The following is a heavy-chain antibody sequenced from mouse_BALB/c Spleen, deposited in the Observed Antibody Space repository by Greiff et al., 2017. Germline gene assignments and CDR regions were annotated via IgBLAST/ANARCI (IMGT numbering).Heavy chain of an antibody. J-gene: IGHJ3*01. V-gene: IGHV5-6-5*01. D-gene: IGHD2-4*01. Sequence: EVMLVESGGGLVKPGGSLKLSCAASGFTFSSYAMSWVRQTPEKRLEWVASISSGGSTYYPDSVKGRFTISRDNARNILYLQMSSLRSEDTAMYYCAVYYDYDPAWFAYWGQGTLVTVSA. CDR2: ISSGGST. CDR3: AVYYDYDPAWFAY. CDR1: GFTFSSYA.